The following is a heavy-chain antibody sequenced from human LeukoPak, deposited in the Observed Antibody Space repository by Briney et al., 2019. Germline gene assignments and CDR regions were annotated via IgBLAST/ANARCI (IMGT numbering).Heavy chain of an antibody. J-gene: IGHJ4*02. D-gene: IGHD6-13*01. Sequence: PGGSLRLSCAASAFTFSTYSMNWVRQAPGKGLEWVAFIRYGGSNKYYADSVKGRFTISRDNSKNTLYLQMNSLRAEDTAVYYCAKDRNPESSSWYLYYFDYWGQGTLVTVSS. CDR1: AFTFSTYS. V-gene: IGHV3-30*02. CDR2: IRYGGSNK. CDR3: AKDRNPESSSWYLYYFDY.